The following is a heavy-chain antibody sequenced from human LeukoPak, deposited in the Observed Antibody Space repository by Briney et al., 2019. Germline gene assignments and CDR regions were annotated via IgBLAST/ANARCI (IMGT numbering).Heavy chain of an antibody. Sequence: GASVKVSCQASGYTFTGYYMHWVRQAPGQGLEWMGRINPNSGGTNYAQKFQGRVTMTRDTSISTAYMELSRLRSDDTAVYCCARDRNAIPMVGGVTHNWSDPWGQGTLVTVSP. CDR1: GYTFTGYY. J-gene: IGHJ5*02. CDR3: ARDRNAIPMVGGVTHNWSDP. CDR2: INPNSGGT. V-gene: IGHV1-2*06. D-gene: IGHD3-10*01.